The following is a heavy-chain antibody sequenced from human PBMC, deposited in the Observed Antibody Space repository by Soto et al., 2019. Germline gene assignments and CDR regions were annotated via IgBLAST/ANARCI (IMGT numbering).Heavy chain of an antibody. V-gene: IGHV4-39*01. CDR3: ARHEYYATGSHS. J-gene: IGHJ5*02. D-gene: IGHD3-10*01. CDR1: GGSLSRVNDY. Sequence: SENLCLTYTVSGGSLSRVNDYGCCIRQPPGKGLEWIGSIYYSGSSYYNPSLKSRVTISVDTSKNQFSLKLNSVTAADTAVYYCARHEYYATGSHSWGQVSLLTVS. CDR2: IYYSGSS.